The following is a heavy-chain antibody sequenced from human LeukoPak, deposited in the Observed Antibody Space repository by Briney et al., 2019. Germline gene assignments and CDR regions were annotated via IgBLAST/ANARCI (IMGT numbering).Heavy chain of an antibody. V-gene: IGHV3-30*18. CDR1: GFTFSSYS. J-gene: IGHJ4*02. CDR2: ISYDGSNK. Sequence: GGSLRLSCAASGFTFSSYSMNWVRQAPGKGLEWVAVISYDGSNKYYADSVKGRFTISRDNSKNTLYLQMNSLRAEDTAVYYCAKDHTDYGLGYWGQGTLVTVSS. D-gene: IGHD4-17*01. CDR3: AKDHTDYGLGY.